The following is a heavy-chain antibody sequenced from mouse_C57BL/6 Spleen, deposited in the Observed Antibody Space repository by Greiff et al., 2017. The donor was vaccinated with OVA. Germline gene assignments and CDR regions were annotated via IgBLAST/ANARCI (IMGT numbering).Heavy chain of an antibody. CDR3: ASDLLYYYAMDY. D-gene: IGHD2-1*01. Sequence: EVKVVESGGGLVKPGGSLKLSCAASGFTFSDYGMHWVRQAPEKGLEWVAYISSGSSTIYYADTVKGRFTISRDNAKNTLFLQMTSLRSEDTAMYYCASDLLYYYAMDYWGQGTSVTVSS. J-gene: IGHJ4*01. CDR1: GFTFSDYG. V-gene: IGHV5-17*01. CDR2: ISSGSSTI.